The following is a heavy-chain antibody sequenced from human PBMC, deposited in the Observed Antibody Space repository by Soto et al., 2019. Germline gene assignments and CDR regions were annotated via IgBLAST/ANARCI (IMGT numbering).Heavy chain of an antibody. CDR2: INHSGST. CDR3: ARDKIAGLFDY. V-gene: IGHV4-34*01. CDR1: GGSFSGYY. D-gene: IGHD2-21*01. J-gene: IGHJ4*02. Sequence: QVQLQQWGAGLLKPSETLSLTCAVYGGSFSGYYWTWIRQPPGTGLEWLGEINHSGSTNYNPSRKSRVTISVDTSKNQFSLKLTSVTAADTAVYYCARDKIAGLFDYWGQGTLVTVSS.